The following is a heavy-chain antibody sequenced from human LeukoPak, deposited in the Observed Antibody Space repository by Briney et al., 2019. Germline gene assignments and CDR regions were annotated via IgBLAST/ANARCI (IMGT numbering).Heavy chain of an antibody. Sequence: GGSVRLSCAASGFTFSSYSMNWVRQAPGKGLEWVSYISSSSSTIYYADSVKGRFTISRDNAKNSLYLQMNSLRAEDTAVYYCARAGYHYSYAFDIWGQGTMVTVSS. J-gene: IGHJ3*02. CDR2: ISSSSSTI. V-gene: IGHV3-48*01. D-gene: IGHD2-2*01. CDR1: GFTFSSYS. CDR3: ARAGYHYSYAFDI.